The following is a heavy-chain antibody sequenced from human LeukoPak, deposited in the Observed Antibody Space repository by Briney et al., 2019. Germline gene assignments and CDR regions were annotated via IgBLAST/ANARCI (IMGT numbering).Heavy chain of an antibody. Sequence: SETLSLTCAVYGGSFSGYYWSWIRQPPGKGLEWIGEINHSGSTNYNPSFKSRVTISVDTSKNQFSLKLSSVPAADTAVYYGARLSFVQVRGGRPYRDYWGRGTLVTVSS. CDR2: INHSGST. CDR1: GGSFSGYY. D-gene: IGHD3-10*01. CDR3: ARLSFVQVRGGRPYRDY. V-gene: IGHV4-34*01. J-gene: IGHJ4*02.